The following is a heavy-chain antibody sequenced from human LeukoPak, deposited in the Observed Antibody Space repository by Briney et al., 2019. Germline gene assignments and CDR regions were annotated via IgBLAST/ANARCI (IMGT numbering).Heavy chain of an antibody. Sequence: GSLRLSCAASGFTFSSNAMTWVRQAPGKGLEWVSAISGSGGSTYYADSVKGRFTISRDNSKNTLYLQMNSLRAEDTAVYYCAREEQLVGDYWGQGTLVTVSS. D-gene: IGHD6-6*01. CDR2: ISGSGGST. CDR1: GFTFSSNA. CDR3: AREEQLVGDY. V-gene: IGHV3-23*01. J-gene: IGHJ4*02.